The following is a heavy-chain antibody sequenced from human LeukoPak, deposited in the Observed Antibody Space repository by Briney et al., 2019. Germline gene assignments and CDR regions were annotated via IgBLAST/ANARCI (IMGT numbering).Heavy chain of an antibody. CDR1: GYTFTSYY. V-gene: IGHV1-46*01. CDR2: INPSGGST. D-gene: IGHD2-2*01. J-gene: IGHJ6*03. CDR3: ASQVGSYYYYYMDV. Sequence: ASVKVSCKASGYTFTSYYMHWVRQAPGQGLEWMGIINPSGGSTSYAQKFQGRVTMTRDMSTSTVYMELSNLRSEDTAVYYCASQVGSYYYYYMDVWGKGTTVTVSS.